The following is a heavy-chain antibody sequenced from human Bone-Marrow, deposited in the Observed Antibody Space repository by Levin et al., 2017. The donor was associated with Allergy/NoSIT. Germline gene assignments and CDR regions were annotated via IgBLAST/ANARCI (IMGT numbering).Heavy chain of an antibody. CDR3: ARDPGYSNYGMLLLYYYYMDV. CDR2: ISGSGGST. Sequence: GGSLRLSCAASGFTFSSYAMSWVRQAPGKGLEWVSAISGSGGSTYYADSVKGRFTISRDNSKNTLYLQMNSLRAEDTAVYYCARDPGYSNYGMLLLYYYYMDVWGKGTTVTVSS. D-gene: IGHD4-11*01. V-gene: IGHV3-23*01. CDR1: GFTFSSYA. J-gene: IGHJ6*03.